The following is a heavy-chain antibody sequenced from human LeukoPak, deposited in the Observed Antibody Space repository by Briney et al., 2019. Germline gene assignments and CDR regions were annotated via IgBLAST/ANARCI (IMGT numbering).Heavy chain of an antibody. D-gene: IGHD3-10*01. Sequence: EASVKASCKASGGTFSSYAISWVRQAPGQGLEWMGGIIPIFGTANYAQKFRGRVTITADKSTSTAYMELSSLRSEDTAVYYCARAGIGIYGSGSYYNDAFDIWGQGTMVTVSS. V-gene: IGHV1-69*06. CDR2: IIPIFGTA. CDR1: GGTFSSYA. CDR3: ARAGIGIYGSGSYYNDAFDI. J-gene: IGHJ3*02.